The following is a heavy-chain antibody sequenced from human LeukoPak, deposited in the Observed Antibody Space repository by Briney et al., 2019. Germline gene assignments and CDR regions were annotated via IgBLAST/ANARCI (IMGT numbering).Heavy chain of an antibody. CDR2: INHSGST. D-gene: IGHD2-8*01. CDR3: AEAYCTNGVCSFDY. CDR1: GGSFSGYY. Sequence: SETLSLTCAVYGGSFSGYYWSWIRQPPGKGLEWIGEINHSGSTNYNPSLKSRVTIPVDTSKNQFSLKLSSVTAADTAVYYCAEAYCTNGVCSFDYWGQGTLVTVSS. V-gene: IGHV4-34*01. J-gene: IGHJ4*02.